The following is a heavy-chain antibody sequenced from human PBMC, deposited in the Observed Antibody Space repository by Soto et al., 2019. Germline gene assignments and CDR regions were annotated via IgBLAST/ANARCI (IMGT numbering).Heavy chain of an antibody. V-gene: IGHV1-18*04. CDR2: ISAYTGKT. J-gene: IGHJ3*01. Sequence: QVQLVQSGTEVKKPGASVKVSCKASGYSFTGYGITWVRQAPGQGLEWMGWISAYTGKTNYAQEVQGRLTMTTDTYTSTAYMELRSLRSDDTAVYFCARDRRYSGSYNLPVEAFDLWGQGTTVTVSS. CDR1: GYSFTGYG. CDR3: ARDRRYSGSYNLPVEAFDL. D-gene: IGHD1-26*01.